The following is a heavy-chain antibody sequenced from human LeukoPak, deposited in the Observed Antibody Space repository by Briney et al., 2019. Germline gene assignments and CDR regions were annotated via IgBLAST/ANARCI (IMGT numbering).Heavy chain of an antibody. CDR2: ISGDGVST. V-gene: IGHV3-43*02. J-gene: IGHJ4*02. Sequence: GGSLRLSCAASGFTFSSYSMHWVRQAPGKGLEWVSLISGDGVSTFYADSVKGRFSISRDNSKNSLSLEMNSLRTEDTAMYYCARESGKFDYWGQGTLVAVSS. CDR1: GFTFSSYS. CDR3: ARESGKFDY.